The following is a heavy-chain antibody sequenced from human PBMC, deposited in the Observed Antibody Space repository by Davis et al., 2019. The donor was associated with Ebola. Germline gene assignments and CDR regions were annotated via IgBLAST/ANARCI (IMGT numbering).Heavy chain of an antibody. Sequence: GESLKISCTGSGYSFTSHWIGWVRQMPGKGLEWMGIIYTGDSDTRYSPSFQGQVTISVDKSISTAYLQWSSLRASDTAMYYCVRLFSSGWYRYFDYWGQGTLVTVSS. CDR2: IYTGDSDT. J-gene: IGHJ4*02. CDR3: VRLFSSGWYRYFDY. V-gene: IGHV5-51*01. D-gene: IGHD6-19*01. CDR1: GYSFTSHW.